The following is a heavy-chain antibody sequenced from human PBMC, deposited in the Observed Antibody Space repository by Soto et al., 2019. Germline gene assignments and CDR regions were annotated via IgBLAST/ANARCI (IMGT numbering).Heavy chain of an antibody. D-gene: IGHD1-26*01. CDR3: ARGSGGSYGDY. Sequence: QVQLQESGPGLVKPSETLSLTCTVSGGSISSYYWSWIRQPPGKGLEWIGYIYYSGSTNYNPSLKSRVTISVDTSKNQFSLKLSSVTAADMAVYYCARGSGGSYGDYWGQGTLVTVSS. CDR2: IYYSGST. CDR1: GGSISSYY. V-gene: IGHV4-59*01. J-gene: IGHJ4*02.